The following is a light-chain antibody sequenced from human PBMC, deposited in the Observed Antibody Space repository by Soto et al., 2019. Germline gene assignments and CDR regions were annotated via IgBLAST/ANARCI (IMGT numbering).Light chain of an antibody. Sequence: DLVMTQSPDSLAVSLGERATINCKSSQNVLYSSNNNNYLAWYQQKPGQPPKLLIYWASTRESGVPDRFSGSGSGTDFTLTISSLQAEDLAVYYCQQYYSTPFTFGPGTKVDIK. J-gene: IGKJ3*01. CDR1: QNVLYSSNNNNY. CDR2: WAS. CDR3: QQYYSTPFT. V-gene: IGKV4-1*01.